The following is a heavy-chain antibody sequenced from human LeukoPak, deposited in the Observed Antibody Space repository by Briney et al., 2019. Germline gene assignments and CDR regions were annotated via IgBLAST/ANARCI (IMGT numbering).Heavy chain of an antibody. CDR1: GGSISSYY. J-gene: IGHJ6*02. Sequence: SETLSLTCTVSGGSISSYYWSWIRQPPGKGLEWIGYIYYSGSTNYNPSLKSRVTISVDTSKNQFSLKLSSVTAADTAVYYCARSHYYYYYGMDVWGQETTVTVSS. CDR2: IYYSGST. V-gene: IGHV4-59*08. CDR3: ARSHYYYYYGMDV.